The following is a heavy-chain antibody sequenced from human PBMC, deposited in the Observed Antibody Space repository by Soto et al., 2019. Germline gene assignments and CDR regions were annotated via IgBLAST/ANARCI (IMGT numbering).Heavy chain of an antibody. CDR3: AHRLGPTTLVFDY. D-gene: IGHD5-12*01. J-gene: IGHJ4*02. CDR1: GFSLSTSGVG. CDR2: IYWDDDK. V-gene: IGHV2-5*02. Sequence: QITLKESGPTVVKPTETLTLTCSLSGFSLSTSGVGVGWIRQPPGKALEWLALIYWDDDKRYSPALRSRLTVSKDASKNQVVLKMTNMDPVDAGTYYCAHRLGPTTLVFDYLGQGILVTVSS.